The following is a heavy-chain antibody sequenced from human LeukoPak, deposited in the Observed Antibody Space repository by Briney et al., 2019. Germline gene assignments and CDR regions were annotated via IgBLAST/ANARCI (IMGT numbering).Heavy chain of an antibody. CDR3: AKGYYYDSSGYPPAFDY. CDR1: GFTFSSYW. CDR2: IKTDGSST. D-gene: IGHD3-22*01. J-gene: IGHJ4*02. V-gene: IGHV3-74*03. Sequence: GGSLRLSCAASGFTFSSYWMYWVRQPPGKGLVWVSRIKTDGSSTTYADSVKGRFTISRDNSKNTLYLQMNSLRAEDTAVYYCAKGYYYDSSGYPPAFDYWGQGTLVTVSS.